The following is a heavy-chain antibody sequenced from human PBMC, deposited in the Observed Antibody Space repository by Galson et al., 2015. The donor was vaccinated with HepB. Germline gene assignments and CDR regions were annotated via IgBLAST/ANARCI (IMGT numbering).Heavy chain of an antibody. CDR3: AKAGGRYQLLYWFDP. J-gene: IGHJ5*02. CDR2: ITYNGRVE. D-gene: IGHD2-2*01. CDR1: GFTFSSYG. V-gene: IGHV3-30*18. Sequence: SLRLSCAASGFTFSSYGMHWVRQAPGKGLEWVAVITYNGRVENYSDSVKGRFTISRDNSKNTLYLQMSSLRAEDTAMYYCAKAGGRYQLLYWFDPWGQGTLVTVSP.